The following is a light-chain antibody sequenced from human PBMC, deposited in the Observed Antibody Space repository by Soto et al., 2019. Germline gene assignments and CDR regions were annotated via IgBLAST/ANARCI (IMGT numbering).Light chain of an antibody. V-gene: IGLV2-14*03. CDR3: SSHTTSSTL. Sequence: QSALTQPASVSGSPEQSITISCTGTSSDVGGYNYVSWYQQHPGKAPKLIIYDVYNRPSEVSNRFSGSKSGNTASLSISGLQAEDEADYYCSSHTTSSTLFGGGTKLTVL. CDR2: DVY. CDR1: SSDVGGYNY. J-gene: IGLJ2*01.